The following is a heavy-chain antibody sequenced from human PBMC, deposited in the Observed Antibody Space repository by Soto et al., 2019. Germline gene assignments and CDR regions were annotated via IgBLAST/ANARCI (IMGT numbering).Heavy chain of an antibody. CDR2: IIPIFGTA. Sequence: QVQLVQSGAEVKKPGSSVKVSCKASGGTFSSYAISWVRQAPGQGLEWMGGIIPIFGTANYAQKFQGRVTITADKSTSTAKMGRRSWGSGERAWYYCGGVKPVNNIGGSDPWGRGTWVTAPQ. V-gene: IGHV1-69*06. CDR1: GGTFSSYA. D-gene: IGHD2-15*01. J-gene: IGHJ5*02. CDR3: GGVKPVNNIGGSDP.